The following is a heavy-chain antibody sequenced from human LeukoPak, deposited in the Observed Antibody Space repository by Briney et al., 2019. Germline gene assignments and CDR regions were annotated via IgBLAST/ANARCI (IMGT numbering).Heavy chain of an antibody. CDR1: GGSISSYY. J-gene: IGHJ4*02. D-gene: IGHD3-10*01. Sequence: SETLSLTCTVSGGSISSYYWSWIRQSPGKGLEWIGYIYYSGSTNYNPSLKSRVTISVDTSKNQFSLKLSSVTAADTAVYYCARGDYYGSGSQHWGQGTLVTVSS. CDR2: IYYSGST. V-gene: IGHV4-59*01. CDR3: ARGDYYGSGSQH.